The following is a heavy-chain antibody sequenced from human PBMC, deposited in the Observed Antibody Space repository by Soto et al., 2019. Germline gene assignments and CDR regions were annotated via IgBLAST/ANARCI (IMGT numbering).Heavy chain of an antibody. D-gene: IGHD5-12*01. CDR1: GDTFTDYY. CDR3: ARGGHVVATIPSFYFDY. Sequence: GASVKVSCKASGDTFTDYYIHWVRQAPGQGLEWMGTVNPSGGHTTYAQHFLGRVTMTRDTSTSTLYMELTSLTSDDTAVYYCARGGHVVATIPSFYFDYWGQGTLVTVSS. V-gene: IGHV1-46*01. J-gene: IGHJ4*02. CDR2: VNPSGGHT.